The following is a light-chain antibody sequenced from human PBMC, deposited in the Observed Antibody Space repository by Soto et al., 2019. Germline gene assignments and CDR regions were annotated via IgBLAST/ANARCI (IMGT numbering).Light chain of an antibody. J-gene: IGKJ1*01. CDR2: GAS. V-gene: IGKV3-20*01. Sequence: EIVLTQSPGTLSLSPGERATLSCRASQSISSSYLAWYQQKPGQAPRLLMYGASSRATGIPDTFSSSGSGTDFTLTISRLEPEDFAVYYCQQYASSPRTFGQGTRVEF. CDR1: QSISSSY. CDR3: QQYASSPRT.